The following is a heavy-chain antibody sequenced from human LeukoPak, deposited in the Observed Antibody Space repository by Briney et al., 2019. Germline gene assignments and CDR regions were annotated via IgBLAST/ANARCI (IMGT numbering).Heavy chain of an antibody. CDR3: ARDSYSGIYRLGAFDV. D-gene: IGHD1-26*01. V-gene: IGHV3-53*01. CDR2: IYSGGST. CDR1: GFTFSSYA. J-gene: IGHJ3*01. Sequence: GGSLRLSCAASGFTFSSYAMNWVRQAPGKGLEWVSVIYSGGSTYYADSVKGRFTTSRDNSKNTLHLQMNSLRAEDTAVYYCARDSYSGIYRLGAFDVWGQGTMVTVSS.